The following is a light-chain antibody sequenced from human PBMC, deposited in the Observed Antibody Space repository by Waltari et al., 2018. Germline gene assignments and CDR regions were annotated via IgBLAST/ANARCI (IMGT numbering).Light chain of an antibody. J-gene: IGKJ1*01. CDR1: QNINTY. Sequence: DIQMTQSPSSLSASVGDRVTITCRTSQNINTYLNWYHQKPGKAHKLLIPAVSKLESGGPSRFSGNRAVTDFTLTIISRQPEDFSVYYCQQSYSNFRTFDQGTKVEMK. CDR2: AVS. CDR3: QQSYSNFRT. V-gene: IGKV1-39*01.